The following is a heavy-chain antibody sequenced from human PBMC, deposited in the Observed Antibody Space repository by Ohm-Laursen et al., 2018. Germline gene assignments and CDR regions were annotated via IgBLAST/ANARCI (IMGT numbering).Heavy chain of an antibody. J-gene: IGHJ2*01. Sequence: SDTLSLTWTVSGGSISTYYWSWIRQPPGKGLEWIGYIYYTGNTNYNPSLRSRVTISVDTPKNQFSLKLSSVTAADTAVYYCARHEILPNFDLWGRGTLVTVSS. CDR3: ARHEILPNFDL. CDR1: GGSISTYY. V-gene: IGHV4-59*08. CDR2: IYYTGNT.